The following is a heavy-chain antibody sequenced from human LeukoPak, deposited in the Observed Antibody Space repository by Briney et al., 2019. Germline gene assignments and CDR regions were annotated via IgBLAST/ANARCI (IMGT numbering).Heavy chain of an antibody. CDR3: ACDSSGYTQVDY. CDR2: IYYSGTT. Sequence: PSQTLSLTCTVPGGSFSSGGYYWIWIRQPPGKGLEWIGYIYYSGTTYYNPSLQSRVTISVDTSENQLSLKLISVTAADTAVYYCACDSSGYTQVDYWGQGTLVTVSS. J-gene: IGHJ4*02. CDR1: GGSFSSGGYY. V-gene: IGHV4-31*03. D-gene: IGHD3-22*01.